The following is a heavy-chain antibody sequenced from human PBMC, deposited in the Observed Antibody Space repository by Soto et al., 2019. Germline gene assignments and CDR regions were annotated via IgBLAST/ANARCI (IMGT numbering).Heavy chain of an antibody. CDR2: ISYDGSNK. D-gene: IGHD6-13*01. CDR3: AKDSGPDSSSWYPTLYYYGMDV. J-gene: IGHJ6*02. CDR1: GFTFSSYG. Sequence: PGGSLRLSCAASGFTFSSYGMHWVRQAPGKGLEWVAVISYDGSNKYYADSVKGRFTISRDNSKNTLYLQMNSLRAEDTAVYYCAKDSGPDSSSWYPTLYYYGMDVWGQGTTVTVSS. V-gene: IGHV3-30*18.